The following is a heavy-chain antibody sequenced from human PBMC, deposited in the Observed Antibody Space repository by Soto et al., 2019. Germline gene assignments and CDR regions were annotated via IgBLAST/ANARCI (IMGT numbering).Heavy chain of an antibody. V-gene: IGHV3-23*01. CDR1: GFTFTNYA. Sequence: GGSLRLSCAASGFTFTNYAMSWVRQAPGKGLEWVSGISGSGDSTYYADSVKGRFTISRDNSKNTLYLQMNSLRAEDTAVYYCAKSVLPVGRSGYYYRYWGQGTLVTVSS. D-gene: IGHD3-22*01. CDR3: AKSVLPVGRSGYYYRY. J-gene: IGHJ4*02. CDR2: ISGSGDST.